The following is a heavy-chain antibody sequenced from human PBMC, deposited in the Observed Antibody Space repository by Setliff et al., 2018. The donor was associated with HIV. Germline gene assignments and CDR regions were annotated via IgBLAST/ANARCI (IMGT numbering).Heavy chain of an antibody. Sequence: LSLTCNVSGGSISSRYWTWIRQPPGKGLEWIGYINFGSTTYNPSLKSRVTISLDTSKNQFSLKLSSVTAADTAVYYCARSISSGWYYGYFDYWGQGTLVTVSS. V-gene: IGHV4-59*11. CDR1: GGSISSRY. CDR3: ARSISSGWYYGYFDY. J-gene: IGHJ4*02. D-gene: IGHD6-19*01. CDR2: INFGST.